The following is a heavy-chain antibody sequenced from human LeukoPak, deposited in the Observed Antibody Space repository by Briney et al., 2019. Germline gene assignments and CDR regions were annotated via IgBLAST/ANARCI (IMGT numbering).Heavy chain of an antibody. Sequence: ASVKVSCKASGYTLGTHSMHCVRQAPGQGLEWMAIINPRGDFRSYTQKFQGRLTVPRDMSTSTVHIELSELRPEDRAVYYCARDYSGEWEQLTGWWFETWGEGNLVIVSS. D-gene: IGHD1-26*01. CDR1: GYTLGTHS. V-gene: IGHV1-46*01. CDR3: ARDYSGEWEQLTGWWFET. J-gene: IGHJ5*02. CDR2: INPRGDFR.